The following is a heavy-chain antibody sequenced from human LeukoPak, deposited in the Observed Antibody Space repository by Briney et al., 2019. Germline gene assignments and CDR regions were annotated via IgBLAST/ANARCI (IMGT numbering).Heavy chain of an antibody. J-gene: IGHJ3*02. CDR3: ASDLGGYSAFDI. D-gene: IGHD5-12*01. CDR2: IYYSGST. CDR1: GGSISSSSYY. Sequence: SETLSLTCTVSGGSISSSSYYWGWIRQPPGKGLEWIGSIYYSGSTYYNPSLKSRVTISVDTSKNQFSLKLSSVTAADTAVYYCASDLGGYSAFDIWGQGTMVTVSS. V-gene: IGHV4-39*07.